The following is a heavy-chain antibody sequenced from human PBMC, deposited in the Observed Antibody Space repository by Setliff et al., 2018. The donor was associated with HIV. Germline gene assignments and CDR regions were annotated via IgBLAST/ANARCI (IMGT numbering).Heavy chain of an antibody. V-gene: IGHV4-34*01. D-gene: IGHD3-22*01. CDR3: ARGPRITLIEVVTSDYYYGMDV. CDR2: INHSGST. J-gene: IGHJ6*02. CDR1: GGAFSGYY. Sequence: SETLSLTCAVYGGAFSGYYWSWIRQPPGKGLEWIGEINHSGSTNYNPSLKSRVTISVDASKNHFSLKVSSVPAADTAVYYCARGPRITLIEVVTSDYYYGMDVWGQGTTVTVSS.